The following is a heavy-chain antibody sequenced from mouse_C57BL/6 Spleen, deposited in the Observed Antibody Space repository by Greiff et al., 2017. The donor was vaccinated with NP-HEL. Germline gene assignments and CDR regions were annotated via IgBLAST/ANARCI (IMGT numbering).Heavy chain of an antibody. J-gene: IGHJ3*01. V-gene: IGHV1-81*01. D-gene: IGHD2-4*01. CDR2: IYPRSGNT. Sequence: VQLQQSGAELARPGASVKLSCKASGYTFTSYGISWVKQRTGQGLEWIGEIYPRSGNTYYNGKFKGKATLTADKSSSTAYMELRSLTSEDSAVYFCARSRGYDYDGGFAYWGQGTLVTVSA. CDR1: GYTFTSYG. CDR3: ARSRGYDYDGGFAY.